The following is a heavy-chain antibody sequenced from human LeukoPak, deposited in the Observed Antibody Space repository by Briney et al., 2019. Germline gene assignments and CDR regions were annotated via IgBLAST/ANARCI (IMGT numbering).Heavy chain of an antibody. V-gene: IGHV4-61*05. CDR2: IYYSGST. CDR3: ASNRGLWFGELLDAFDI. Sequence: SETLSLTCTVSGDSISSSSYFWGWIRQPPGKGLEWIGYIYYSGSTNYNPSLKSRVTISVDTSKNQFSLKLSSVTAADTAVYYCASNRGLWFGELLDAFDIWGQGTMVTVSS. D-gene: IGHD3-10*01. CDR1: GDSISSSSYF. J-gene: IGHJ3*02.